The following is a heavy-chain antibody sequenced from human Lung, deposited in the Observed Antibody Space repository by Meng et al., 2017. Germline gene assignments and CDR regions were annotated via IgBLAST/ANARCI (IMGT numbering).Heavy chain of an antibody. J-gene: IGHJ4*02. Sequence: GRLVKLVVEVKKPGASLKASCKASGSTFPAYWLHWVRRAPGQGLEWMGRINPKSGDTHYAQRFQGRVTMTGDTSISTAYMELSGLRSDDTAMYYCARDEDISAAGKLFGDYWGQGTLVTVSS. CDR3: ARDEDISAAGKLFGDY. D-gene: IGHD6-13*01. CDR2: INPKSGDT. CDR1: GSTFPAYW. V-gene: IGHV1-2*06.